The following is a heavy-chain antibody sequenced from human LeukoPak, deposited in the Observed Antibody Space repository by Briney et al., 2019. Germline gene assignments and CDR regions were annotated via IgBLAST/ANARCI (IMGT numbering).Heavy chain of an antibody. V-gene: IGHV4-59*01. D-gene: IGHD4-23*01. CDR2: IYYSGST. J-gene: IGHJ6*02. Sequence: SETLPLTCTVSGGSISSYYWSWIRQPPGKGLEWIGYIYYSGSTNYNPSLKSRVTISVDTSKNQFSLKLSSVTAADTAVYYCARGRLRWHLGYYGMDVWGRGTTVTVSS. CDR3: ARGRLRWHLGYYGMDV. CDR1: GGSISSYY.